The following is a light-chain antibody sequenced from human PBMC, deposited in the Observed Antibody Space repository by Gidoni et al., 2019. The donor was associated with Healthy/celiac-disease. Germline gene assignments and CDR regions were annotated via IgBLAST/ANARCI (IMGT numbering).Light chain of an antibody. V-gene: IGLV2-14*01. CDR1: SSDVGGYNY. CDR3: SSYTSRSPRV. Sequence: QSALTQPAAVSGSPGQSITISCTGTSSDVGGYNYVSWYQQHPGKAPKLLISEVSNRPSGVSTRFSGSKSGNTASLTISGLQAEDEADYYCSSYTSRSPRVFGGGTKLTVL. CDR2: EVS. J-gene: IGLJ3*02.